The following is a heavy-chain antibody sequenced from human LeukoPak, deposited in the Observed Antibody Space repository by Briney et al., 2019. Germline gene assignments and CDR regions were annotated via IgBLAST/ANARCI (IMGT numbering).Heavy chain of an antibody. V-gene: IGHV3-48*02. Sequence: GGSLRLSCAASGFTFSSYNMNWVRQAPGKGLEWVSYISGSSSTIYYADSVKGRFTVSRDNAKNSLFLQMNSLRDEDTAVYFCARALNTHTYGYHCWGLGTLVTVSS. J-gene: IGHJ4*02. CDR1: GFTFSSYN. CDR3: ARALNTHTYGYHC. D-gene: IGHD5-18*01. CDR2: ISGSSSTI.